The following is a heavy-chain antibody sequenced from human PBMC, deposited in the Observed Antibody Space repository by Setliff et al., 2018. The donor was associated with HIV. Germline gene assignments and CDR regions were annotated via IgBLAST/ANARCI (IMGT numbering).Heavy chain of an antibody. CDR2: IIPNSGGT. J-gene: IGHJ4*02. V-gene: IGHV1-2*06. CDR3: ARVGERWLQFYYFDN. D-gene: IGHD5-12*01. Sequence: ASVKVSCKASGYTFTGYYVHWVRQAPGQGLEWMGRIIPNSGGTNYAQKFQGRVTMTRDTSISTAYMELSGLRFEDTAMYYCARVGERWLQFYYFDNWGQGTLVTVSS. CDR1: GYTFTGYY.